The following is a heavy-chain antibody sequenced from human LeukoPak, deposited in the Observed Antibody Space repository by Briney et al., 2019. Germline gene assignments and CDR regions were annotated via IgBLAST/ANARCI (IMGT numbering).Heavy chain of an antibody. CDR1: GYTFTSYD. CDR3: AKDAHVADYDSSGGFDY. J-gene: IGHJ4*02. Sequence: ASVKVSCKASGYTFTSYDINWVRQATGQGLEWMGWMNPNSGNTGYAQKFQGRVTMTRNTSISTAYMELSSLRAEDTALYYCAKDAHVADYDSSGGFDYWGQGTLVTVSS. D-gene: IGHD3-22*01. V-gene: IGHV1-8*01. CDR2: MNPNSGNT.